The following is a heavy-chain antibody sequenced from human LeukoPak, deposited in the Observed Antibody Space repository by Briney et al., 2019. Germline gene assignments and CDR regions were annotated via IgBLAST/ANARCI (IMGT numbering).Heavy chain of an antibody. J-gene: IGHJ4*02. Sequence: GGSLRLSCAASGFGFTNAWMVWVRQAPGKGLEWVGRIKSNIDGGTTDFAAPVKGRFTISRDDLTRTLYLQMNSLKTEDTGVYYCTTDFSHFDFSSGYYSYWGQGSLVTVSS. CDR2: IKSNIDGGTT. V-gene: IGHV3-15*01. CDR3: TTDFSHFDFSSGYYSY. CDR1: GFGFTNAW. D-gene: IGHD3-3*01.